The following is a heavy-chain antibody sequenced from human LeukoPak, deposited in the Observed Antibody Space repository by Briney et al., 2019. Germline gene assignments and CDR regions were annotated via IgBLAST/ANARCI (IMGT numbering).Heavy chain of an antibody. CDR3: AKGSSGWTSDAFDI. CDR2: ISWNSGSI. D-gene: IGHD6-19*01. CDR1: GFTFDDYA. Sequence: PGRSLRLSCAAAGFTFDDYAMHGVRQAPGKVLEGVSGISWNSGSIGYADSVKGRFTVSRDNAKNSLYLQMNSLRAEDTALYYCAKGSSGWTSDAFDIWGQGTMVTVSS. V-gene: IGHV3-9*01. J-gene: IGHJ3*02.